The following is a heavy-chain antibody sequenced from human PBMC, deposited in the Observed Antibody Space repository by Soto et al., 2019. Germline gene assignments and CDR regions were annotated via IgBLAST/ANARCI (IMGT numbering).Heavy chain of an antibody. CDR3: AESNYYGSGSPLP. CDR2: ISGSGGST. D-gene: IGHD3-10*01. CDR1: GFTFSSYA. V-gene: IGHV3-23*01. Sequence: GGSLRLSCAASGFTFSSYAMSWVRQAPGKGLEWVSAISGSGGSTYYADSVKGRFTISRDNSKNTLYLQMNSLRAEDTAVYYAAESNYYGSGSPLPWGQGTMVTVSS. J-gene: IGHJ3*01.